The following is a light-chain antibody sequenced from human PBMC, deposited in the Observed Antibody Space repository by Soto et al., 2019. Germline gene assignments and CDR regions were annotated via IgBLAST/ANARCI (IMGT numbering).Light chain of an antibody. Sequence: QSALTQPASVSGSPGQSIPISCTGTSSDVGGYNFVSWYQHHPGKAPKLIIYEVSNRPSGVSNRFSASKSGNTASLTISGLQAEDEADYYCSSYTNSSTLVGFGGGTKLTVL. V-gene: IGLV2-14*01. CDR3: SSYTNSSTLVG. CDR2: EVS. J-gene: IGLJ2*01. CDR1: SSDVGGYNF.